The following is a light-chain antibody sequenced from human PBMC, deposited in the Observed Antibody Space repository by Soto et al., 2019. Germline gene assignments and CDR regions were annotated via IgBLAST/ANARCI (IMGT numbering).Light chain of an antibody. J-gene: IGLJ1*01. V-gene: IGLV1-40*01. CDR3: QSYDSSLSVFYV. Sequence: QSVLTQPPSVSGAPGQRVTISCTGSSSNIGAGYDVHWYQHLPGTAPKLLIYGNSNRPSGVPDRFSGSKSGTSASLAITGLQAEDEADYYCQSYDSSLSVFYVFGPGTKVTVL. CDR2: GNS. CDR1: SSNIGAGYD.